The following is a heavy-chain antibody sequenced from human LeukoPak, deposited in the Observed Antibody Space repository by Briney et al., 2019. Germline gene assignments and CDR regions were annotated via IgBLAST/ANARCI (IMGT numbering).Heavy chain of an antibody. J-gene: IGHJ4*02. CDR2: IYYSGST. CDR3: ARVKGVVTAILDY. Sequence: KPSETLSLTCTVSGGSISSYYWSWIRQPPGKGLEWIGYIYYSGSTNYNPSLKSRVTFSVDTSKNQFSLKLISVTAADTAVYYCARVKGVVTAILDYWGQGTLVTVSS. D-gene: IGHD2-21*02. V-gene: IGHV4-59*01. CDR1: GGSISSYY.